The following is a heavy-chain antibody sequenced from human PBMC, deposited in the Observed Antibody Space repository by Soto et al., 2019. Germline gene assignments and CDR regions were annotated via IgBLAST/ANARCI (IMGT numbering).Heavy chain of an antibody. V-gene: IGHV3-13*04. J-gene: IGHJ4*02. D-gene: IGHD3-3*01. CDR1: GFTFSSYD. Sequence: GGSLRLSCSASGFTFSSYDMHWVRQGPGKGLEWVSAIGTAGDTNYAGSVKGRFTISRENAKNSLYLQMNSLRAGDTAIYFCARALGPTLLDYWGQGTLVTVSS. CDR3: ARALGPTLLDY. CDR2: IGTAGDT.